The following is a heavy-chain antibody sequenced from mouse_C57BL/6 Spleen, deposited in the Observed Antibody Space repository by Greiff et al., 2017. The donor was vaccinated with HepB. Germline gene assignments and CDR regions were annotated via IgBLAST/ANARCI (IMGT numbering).Heavy chain of an antibody. D-gene: IGHD1-1*01. CDR3: ARYYGSRSPHYYAMDY. V-gene: IGHV1-55*01. CDR2: IYPGSGST. J-gene: IGHJ4*01. CDR1: GYTFTSYW. Sequence: VQLQQPGAELVKPGASVKMSCKASGYTFTSYWITWVKQRPGQGLEWIGDIYPGSGSTNYNEKFKSKATLTVDTSSSTAYMQLSSLTSEDSAVYYCARYYGSRSPHYYAMDYWGQGTSVTVSS.